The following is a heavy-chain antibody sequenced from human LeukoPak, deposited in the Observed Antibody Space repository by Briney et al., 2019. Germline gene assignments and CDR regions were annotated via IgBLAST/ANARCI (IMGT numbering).Heavy chain of an antibody. CDR3: ARGGNIVVVPAATFDY. Sequence: GGSLRLSCAASGFTFSSYSMNWVRQAPGKGLEWVSSISGSSSYIYYADSVKGRFTISRDNAKNSLYLQMNSLRAEDTAVYYCARGGNIVVVPAATFDYWGQGTLVTVSS. CDR2: ISGSSSYI. V-gene: IGHV3-21*01. J-gene: IGHJ4*02. D-gene: IGHD2-2*01. CDR1: GFTFSSYS.